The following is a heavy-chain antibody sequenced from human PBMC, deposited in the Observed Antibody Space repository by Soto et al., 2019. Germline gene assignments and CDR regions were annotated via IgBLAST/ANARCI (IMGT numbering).Heavy chain of an antibody. Sequence: QVQLVESGGGVVQPGRSLRLSCAASGFTFSSYGMHWVRQAPGKGLGWVAVIWYDGSNKYYADSVKGRFTISRDNSKNTLYLQMNGLRAEDTAVYYCARGGNQLLSYYYYYYGMDVWGQGTTVTVSS. V-gene: IGHV3-33*01. CDR2: IWYDGSNK. J-gene: IGHJ6*02. D-gene: IGHD2-2*01. CDR3: ARGGNQLLSYYYYYYGMDV. CDR1: GFTFSSYG.